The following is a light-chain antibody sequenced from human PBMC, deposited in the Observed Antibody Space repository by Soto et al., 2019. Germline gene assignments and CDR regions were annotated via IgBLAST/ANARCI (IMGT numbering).Light chain of an antibody. CDR3: QQFNSYPIT. CDR2: AAS. CDR1: QAISSY. Sequence: ILMTQSPSSLSASAGDRVTITCRASQAISSYLAWYQQKPGKAPKLLIYAASSLQSGVPSRFSGSGSGTDFTLTISGLQPDDFATYYCQQFNSYPITFGQGTRLEIK. J-gene: IGKJ5*01. V-gene: IGKV1-8*01.